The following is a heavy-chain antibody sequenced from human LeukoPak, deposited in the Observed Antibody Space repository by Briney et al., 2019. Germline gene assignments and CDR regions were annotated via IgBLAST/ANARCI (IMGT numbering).Heavy chain of an antibody. CDR2: ISYDGSNK. V-gene: IGHV3-30*18. D-gene: IGHD3-3*01. CDR1: GFTFSSYG. Sequence: QPGGSLRLSCAASGFTFSSYGMHWVRQAPGKGLEWVAVISYDGSNKYYADSVKGRFTISRDNSKNTLYLQMNSLRAEDTAVYYCAKGRRFLEWLLFDYWGQGTLVTVSS. J-gene: IGHJ4*02. CDR3: AKGRRFLEWLLFDY.